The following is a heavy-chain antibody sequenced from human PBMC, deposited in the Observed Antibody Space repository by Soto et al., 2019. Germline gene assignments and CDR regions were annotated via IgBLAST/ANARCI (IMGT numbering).Heavy chain of an antibody. CDR1: GFSVSDHY. V-gene: IGHV3-72*01. CDR3: SRGLGAASGYLYHYELDV. CDR2: SKNRVNSFTT. Sequence: PGGSLRLSCVGSGFSVSDHYMDWVRQAPGRGLEWVGRSKNRVNSFTTEYAASVKGRFTISRDNSNNALYLHLNSLTTEDSAVYYCSRGLGAASGYLYHYELDVWGQGTTVTVSS. D-gene: IGHD1-26*01. J-gene: IGHJ6*02.